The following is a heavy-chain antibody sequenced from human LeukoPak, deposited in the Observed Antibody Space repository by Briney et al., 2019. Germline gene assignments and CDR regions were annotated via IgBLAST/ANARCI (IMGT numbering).Heavy chain of an antibody. D-gene: IGHD1-26*01. Sequence: PGGSLRLSCTTSGFNFRAYWMAWVRQAPGKGLVWVSRINPDGSVTSYADSVKGRFTISRDNAMNTLYLQMNSLRAEDTAVYYCARVPRGSYSFDYWGQGTLVTVSS. CDR2: INPDGSVT. J-gene: IGHJ4*02. V-gene: IGHV3-74*01. CDR1: GFNFRAYW. CDR3: ARVPRGSYSFDY.